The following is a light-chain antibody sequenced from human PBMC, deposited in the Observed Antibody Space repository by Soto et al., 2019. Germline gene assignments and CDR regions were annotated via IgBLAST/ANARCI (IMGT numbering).Light chain of an antibody. CDR1: QSVLYSSNNKNY. CDR3: QQYYSTPPAT. Sequence: DIVMTQSPDSLAVSLGERATINCKSSQSVLYSSNNKNYLAWYQQKPGQPPKLLIYWASTRESGVPDRFSGSGSGTDFTLTISSLQAEDVAVYYCQQYYSTPPATFGQGTRLEMK. CDR2: WAS. V-gene: IGKV4-1*01. J-gene: IGKJ5*01.